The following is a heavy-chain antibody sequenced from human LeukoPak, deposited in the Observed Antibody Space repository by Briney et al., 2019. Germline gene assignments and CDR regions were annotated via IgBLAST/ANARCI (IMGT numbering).Heavy chain of an antibody. D-gene: IGHD6-13*01. V-gene: IGHV3-7*01. CDR1: GFTFGKYW. CDR2: IKQDGSEK. CDR3: ARGLSYSSSFSY. J-gene: IGHJ4*02. Sequence: GGSLRLSCVASGFTFGKYWMSWVRQAPGKGLEWVANIKQDGSEKYYVDSVKGRFTISRDNAKNSLYLQMNSLRAEDTAVYYCARGLSYSSSFSYWGQGTLVTVSS.